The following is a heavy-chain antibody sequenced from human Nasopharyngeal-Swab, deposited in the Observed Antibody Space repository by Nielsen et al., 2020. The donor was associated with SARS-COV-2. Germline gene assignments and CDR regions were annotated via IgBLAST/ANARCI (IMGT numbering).Heavy chain of an antibody. CDR3: TTAPRYGSIFGVVINYYGMDV. V-gene: IGHV3-15*01. CDR1: GFTFSSYG. D-gene: IGHD3-3*02. Sequence: GESLKISCAASGFTFSSYGMHWVRQAPGKGLEWVGRIKSKTDGGTTDYAAPVKGRFTISRDDSKNTLYLQMNSLKTEDTAVYYCTTAPRYGSIFGVVINYYGMDVWGQGTTVTVSS. CDR2: IKSKTDGGTT. J-gene: IGHJ6*02.